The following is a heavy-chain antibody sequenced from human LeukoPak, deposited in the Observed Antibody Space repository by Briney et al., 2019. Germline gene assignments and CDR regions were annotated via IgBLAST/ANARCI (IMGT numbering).Heavy chain of an antibody. D-gene: IGHD3-3*01. V-gene: IGHV1-18*01. CDR1: GYTFTSYG. J-gene: IGHJ4*02. CDR3: ARDATYYDFWSGYYASDY. Sequence: GASVKVSCKASGYTFTSYGISWVRPAPGQGLEWMGWISAYNGNTNYAQKLQGRVTMTTDTSTSTAYMELRSLRSDDTAVYYCARDATYYDFWSGYYASDYWGQGTLVTVSS. CDR2: ISAYNGNT.